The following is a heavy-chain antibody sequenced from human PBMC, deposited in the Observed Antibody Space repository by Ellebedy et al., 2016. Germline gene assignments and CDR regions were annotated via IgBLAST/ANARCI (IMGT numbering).Heavy chain of an antibody. CDR2: ISSSTSTI. Sequence: GGSLRLXXAASGFTFSSHSMNWVRRAPGKGLEWVSYISSSTSTIFYADSVKGRFTISRDNAKNSLYLQMNSLRAEDTAVYYCARGTGSGIYKGIDPWGQGTLVTVSS. CDR1: GFTFSSHS. D-gene: IGHD3-10*01. V-gene: IGHV3-48*01. J-gene: IGHJ5*02. CDR3: ARGTGSGIYKGIDP.